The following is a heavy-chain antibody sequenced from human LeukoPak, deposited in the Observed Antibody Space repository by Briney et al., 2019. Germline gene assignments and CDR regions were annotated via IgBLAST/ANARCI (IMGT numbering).Heavy chain of an antibody. D-gene: IGHD6-13*01. CDR1: GYTFTSYA. V-gene: IGHV1-69*04. CDR3: ARGRGVGSSWSFDY. Sequence: SVKVSCKASGYTFTSYAISWVRQAPGQGLEWMGRIIPILGIANYAQKFQGRVTITADKSTSTAYMELSSLRSEDTAVYYCARGRGVGSSWSFDYWGQGTLVTVSS. J-gene: IGHJ4*02. CDR2: IIPILGIA.